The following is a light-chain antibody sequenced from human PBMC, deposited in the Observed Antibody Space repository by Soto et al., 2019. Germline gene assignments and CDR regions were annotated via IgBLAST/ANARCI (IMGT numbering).Light chain of an antibody. CDR3: QQYGSSLSIT. CDR2: GAS. Sequence: EIVLTQSPGTLSLSPGERATLSCRASQSVSRNFLAWYRQKPGQAPRLLIYGASSRATGIPDRFSGSGSGTDFTLTISRLEPEDFAVYYCQQYGSSLSITFGQGTRLEIK. V-gene: IGKV3-20*01. CDR1: QSVSRNF. J-gene: IGKJ5*01.